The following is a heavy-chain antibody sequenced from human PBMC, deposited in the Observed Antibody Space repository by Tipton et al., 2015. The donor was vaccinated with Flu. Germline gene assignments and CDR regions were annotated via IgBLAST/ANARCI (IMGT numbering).Heavy chain of an antibody. CDR1: GGAVSSYF. CDR2: IFSGGTT. D-gene: IGHD3-16*01. CDR3: ARDLEKSLIRGFDF. V-gene: IGHV4-59*02. J-gene: IGHJ4*02. Sequence: SLTCTVSGGAVSSYFWTWIRQPPGKQLEWIGYIFSGGTTNYNPSLKSRVAISTDTSKNQFSLKLNSVTAADTAVYYCARDLEKSLIRGFDFWGQGILVTVSS.